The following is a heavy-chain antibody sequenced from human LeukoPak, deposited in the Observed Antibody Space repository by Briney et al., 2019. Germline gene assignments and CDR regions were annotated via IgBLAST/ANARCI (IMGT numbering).Heavy chain of an antibody. CDR1: GYSFTSYW. Sequence: GESLKISCKGSGYSFTSYWIGWARQMPRKGLEWMGISYPGDSDTRYSPSFQGQVTISADKSISTAYLQWSSLQASDTAMYYCARIPGGAASLPFDYWGQGTLVTVSS. CDR3: ARIPGGAASLPFDY. V-gene: IGHV5-51*01. D-gene: IGHD3-16*01. CDR2: SYPGDSDT. J-gene: IGHJ4*02.